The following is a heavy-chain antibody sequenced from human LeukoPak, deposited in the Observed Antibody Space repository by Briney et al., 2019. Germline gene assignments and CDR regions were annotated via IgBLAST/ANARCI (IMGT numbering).Heavy chain of an antibody. CDR3: ARDPLWFGVQGYFDY. J-gene: IGHJ4*02. D-gene: IGHD3-10*01. CDR1: GFSFSNYA. V-gene: IGHV3-23*01. Sequence: GESLRLSCAASGFSFSNYAMSWVRQAPGKGLEWVSSISNRGGTTYYADSVKGQFTIARDNSKSTLYLQMNSLRAEDTAVYYCARDPLWFGVQGYFDYWGQGTLVTVSS. CDR2: ISNRGGTT.